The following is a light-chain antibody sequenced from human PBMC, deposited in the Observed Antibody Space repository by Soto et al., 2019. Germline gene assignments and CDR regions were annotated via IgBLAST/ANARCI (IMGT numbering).Light chain of an antibody. CDR2: AAS. J-gene: IGKJ4*02. CDR1: QGMSSW. CDR3: KQSNSVPLT. Sequence: DIQMTQSPSSVSASVGARVTITCRARQGMSSWLAWYQQRPGKAPTLLSYAASSLQSGVPSRFRGSGSGTDFTHTISSLQPEDVANYFGKQSNSVPLTFGGGPKVEIK. V-gene: IGKV1-12*01.